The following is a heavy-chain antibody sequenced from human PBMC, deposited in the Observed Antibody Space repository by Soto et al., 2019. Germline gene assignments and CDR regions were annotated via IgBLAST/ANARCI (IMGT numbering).Heavy chain of an antibody. D-gene: IGHD3-3*01. Sequence: SETLSLTCAVYGGSFSGYYWSWIRQPPGKGLEWIGEINHSGSTNYNPSLKSRVTISVDTSKNQFSLKLSSVTAADTAVYYCARVNPTYYDFWSGPYYYYMDVWGKGTTVTVSS. V-gene: IGHV4-34*01. CDR1: GGSFSGYY. CDR2: INHSGST. CDR3: ARVNPTYYDFWSGPYYYYMDV. J-gene: IGHJ6*03.